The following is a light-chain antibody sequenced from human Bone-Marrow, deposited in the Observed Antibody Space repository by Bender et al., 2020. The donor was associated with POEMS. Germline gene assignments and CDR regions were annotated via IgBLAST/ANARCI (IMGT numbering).Light chain of an antibody. CDR3: QSQDTSETYAV. V-gene: IGLV3-25*03. CDR1: ALAKQF. CDR2: KDT. J-gene: IGLJ1*01. Sequence: SDELTQPPSVSVSPGQTARITCSGDALAKQFVYWYQQKPGQAPVLVIYKDTERPSGIPERFSGSSSGTTVTLTISGVQAEDEADYYCQSQDTSETYAVFGTGTKVTVL.